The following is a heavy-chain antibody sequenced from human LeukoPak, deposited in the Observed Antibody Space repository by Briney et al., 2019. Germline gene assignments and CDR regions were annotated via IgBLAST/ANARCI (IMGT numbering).Heavy chain of an antibody. D-gene: IGHD6-13*01. CDR1: GGSFSEYY. CDR3: SRGRGGSSSYYYFDY. CDR2: VNKSGST. Sequence: SETLSLTCTVYGGSFSEYYWNWIRQPPGKELEWIGEVNKSGSTNLNPSPKSRVSRAVDSSKNQFSLKLRHVTAADTSVYYWSRGRGGSSSYYYFDYWGQGTLVTVSS. V-gene: IGHV4-34*01. J-gene: IGHJ4*02.